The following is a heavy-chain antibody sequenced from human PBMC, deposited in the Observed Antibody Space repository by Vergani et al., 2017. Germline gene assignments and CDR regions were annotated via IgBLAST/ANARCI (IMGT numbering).Heavy chain of an antibody. D-gene: IGHD3-3*01. Sequence: EVQLVESGGGLVQPGRSLRPSCAAPGFTFEEHGMHWVRQGPGKGLEWVSGIHWNSDVVGYADSVKGRFTISRDNAKSSLYLEMNSLRAEDTAFYDCGKSIGGYYTMYGVDVWGQGTTVTVSS. J-gene: IGHJ6*02. V-gene: IGHV3-9*01. CDR3: GKSIGGYYTMYGVDV. CDR2: IHWNSDVV. CDR1: GFTFEEHG.